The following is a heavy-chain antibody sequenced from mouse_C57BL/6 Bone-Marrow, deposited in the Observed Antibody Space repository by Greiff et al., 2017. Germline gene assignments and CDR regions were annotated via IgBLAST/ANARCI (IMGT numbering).Heavy chain of an antibody. J-gene: IGHJ2*01. CDR3: ARKLFYYYGSPYVDY. V-gene: IGHV1-78*01. CDR1: GYTFTDHT. D-gene: IGHD1-1*01. Sequence: VQLQQSDAELVKPGASVKISCKVSGYTFTDHTIHWMKQRPEQGLEWIGYIYPRDGSTKYNEKFKGKATLTADKSSSTAYMQLNSLTSEDSAVYFCARKLFYYYGSPYVDYWGQGTTLTVSS. CDR2: IYPRDGST.